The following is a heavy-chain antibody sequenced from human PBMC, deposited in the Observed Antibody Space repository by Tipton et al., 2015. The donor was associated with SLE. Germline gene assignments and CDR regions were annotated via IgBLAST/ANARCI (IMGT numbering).Heavy chain of an antibody. CDR3: ARDPDIVVVPAAFFDY. J-gene: IGHJ4*02. CDR2: ITGSGGST. V-gene: IGHV3-23*01. CDR1: GFTFSSYA. Sequence: SLRLSCAASGFTFSSYAMSWVRQAPGKGLEWVSGITGSGGSTHCADSVKGRFTISNDNSKNTLYLQMNSLRAEDTAVYYCARDPDIVVVPAAFFDYWGQGTLVTVSS. D-gene: IGHD2-2*01.